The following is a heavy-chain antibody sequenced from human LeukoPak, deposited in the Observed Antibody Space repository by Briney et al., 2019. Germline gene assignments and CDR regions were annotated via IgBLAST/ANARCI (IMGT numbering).Heavy chain of an antibody. V-gene: IGHV4-59*01. Sequence: SETLSLTCTVSGGSISSYYWSWIRQPPGKGLEWIGYIYYSGSTNYKPSLKSRVTISVDTSKNQFSLKLSSVTAADTAVYYCAREGGYDGYSGSLSYYHYMDVWGKGTTVTVSS. CDR2: IYYSGST. CDR1: GGSISSYY. D-gene: IGHD5-12*01. J-gene: IGHJ6*03. CDR3: AREGGYDGYSGSLSYYHYMDV.